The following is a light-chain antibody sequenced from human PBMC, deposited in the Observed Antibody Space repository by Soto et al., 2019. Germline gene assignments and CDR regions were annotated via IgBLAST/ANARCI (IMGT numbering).Light chain of an antibody. CDR1: QSLVYSDGNAY. Sequence: DVVMTQSPLSLPVTLGQPASISCRSSQSLVYSDGNAYLNWFQQRPGQSPRRLIYKASNRDSGVPDRVSGSGSGADFTRQINRVEAEDVGVYYCMQGTHWPPTCGRGTRVEIK. CDR2: KAS. J-gene: IGKJ1*01. V-gene: IGKV2-30*01. CDR3: MQGTHWPPT.